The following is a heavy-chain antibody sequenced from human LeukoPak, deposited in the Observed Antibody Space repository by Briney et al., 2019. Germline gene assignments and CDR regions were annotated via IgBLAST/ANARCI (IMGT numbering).Heavy chain of an antibody. Sequence: ASVKVSCKASGGTFSSYAISWVRQAPGQGLEWMGGIIPIFGTANYAQKFQGRVTITADESTSTAYMELSSLRSGDTAVYYCARARDYYYYMDVWGKGTTVTISS. J-gene: IGHJ6*03. CDR2: IIPIFGTA. CDR1: GGTFSSYA. D-gene: IGHD6-6*01. CDR3: ARARDYYYYMDV. V-gene: IGHV1-69*13.